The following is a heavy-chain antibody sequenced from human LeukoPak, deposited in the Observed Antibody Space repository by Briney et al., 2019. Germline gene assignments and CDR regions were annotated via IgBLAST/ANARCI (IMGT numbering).Heavy chain of an antibody. CDR1: GFTFSSYE. J-gene: IGHJ4*02. V-gene: IGHV3-48*03. CDR3: ARVEVDTYYDFWSGYWDY. CDR2: ISSSGSTI. D-gene: IGHD3-3*01. Sequence: GGSLRLSCAASGFTFSSYEMNWVRQAPGKGLEWVSYISSSGSTIYYADSVKGRFTISRDNAKNSLYLQMNSLRAEDTAVYYCARVEVDTYYDFWSGYWDYWGQGTLVTVSS.